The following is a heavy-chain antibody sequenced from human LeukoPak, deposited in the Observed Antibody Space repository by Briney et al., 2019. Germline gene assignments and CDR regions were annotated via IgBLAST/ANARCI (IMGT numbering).Heavy chain of an antibody. CDR1: GYSFTSYW. V-gene: IGHV5-51*01. D-gene: IGHD6-19*01. Sequence: LGESLKISCKGSGYSFTSYWIGWVRQMPGKGLEWMGIIYPGDSDTRYSPSFQGQVTISADKSISTAYLQWSSLKASDTAMYYCARVPRVAVAGTLYDYWGQGTLVTVSS. CDR2: IYPGDSDT. CDR3: ARVPRVAVAGTLYDY. J-gene: IGHJ4*02.